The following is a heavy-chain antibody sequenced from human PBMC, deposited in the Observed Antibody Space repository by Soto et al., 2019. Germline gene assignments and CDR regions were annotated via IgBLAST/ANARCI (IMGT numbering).Heavy chain of an antibody. D-gene: IGHD1-20*01. Sequence: SETLSLTCSVSGASISSHYWSWVRLPAGKGLEWIGRFHASDNTPGSTNYNPSLKSRVTMSIDTSKNQVSLKLSSVTAADTAVYYCATSQKGYNWNYFDHWGQGALVTVSS. J-gene: IGHJ4*02. CDR2: FHASDNTPGST. CDR1: GASISSHY. CDR3: ATSQKGYNWNYFDH. V-gene: IGHV4-4*07.